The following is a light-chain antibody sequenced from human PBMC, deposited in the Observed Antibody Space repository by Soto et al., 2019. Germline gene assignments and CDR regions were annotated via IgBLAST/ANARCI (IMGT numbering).Light chain of an antibody. V-gene: IGKV1-9*01. Sequence: DIQMTQSPSTLSASVGDTVTITCRASQGISRYLAWYQQKPGKAPKLLIYVAYTLQSGVQSRFSGSGSGTDFTLTIRSLQPEDFATYYCKQFNSYPLTFGQGTRLEIK. CDR3: KQFNSYPLT. CDR1: QGISRY. J-gene: IGKJ5*01. CDR2: VAY.